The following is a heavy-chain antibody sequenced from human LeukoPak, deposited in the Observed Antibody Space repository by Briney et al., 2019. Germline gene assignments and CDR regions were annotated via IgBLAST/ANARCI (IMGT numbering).Heavy chain of an antibody. V-gene: IGHV3-48*02. Sequence: GGSLRLSCAASGFSFSSYTMNWVRQAPGKGLEWLSYISGRTSTVYYADSVKGRFTISRDNAKNSLYLQMNSLRDEDTDVYYCARELDSPRRGNDYWGQGTLVTVSS. CDR2: ISGRTSTV. CDR1: GFSFSSYT. CDR3: ARELDSPRRGNDY. J-gene: IGHJ4*02. D-gene: IGHD2-2*03.